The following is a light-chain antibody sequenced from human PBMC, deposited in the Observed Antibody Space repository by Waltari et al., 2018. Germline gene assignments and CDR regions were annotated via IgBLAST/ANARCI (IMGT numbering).Light chain of an antibody. J-gene: IGLJ3*02. Sequence: QSVLPQPPSASGPPGQRVTISCSGSSPNIGANTVNWFQHLPGTAPKLLIYSNDQRPSGVPDRFSGSKSGTSASLAISGLRSEDEAFYFCAAWDDSLNGLWVFGGGTKLTVL. CDR3: AAWDDSLNGLWV. CDR1: SPNIGANT. V-gene: IGLV1-44*01. CDR2: SND.